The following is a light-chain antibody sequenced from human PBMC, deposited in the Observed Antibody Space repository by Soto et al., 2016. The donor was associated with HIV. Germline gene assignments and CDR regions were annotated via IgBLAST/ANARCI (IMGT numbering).Light chain of an antibody. V-gene: IGLV3-21*03. CDR3: QVWDSGSDHPI. J-gene: IGLJ2*01. CDR1: NIGRSS. CDR2: DDS. Sequence: SYVLTQPPSVSVAPGKTARITCEGNNIGRSSVHWYQQKPGQAPVLVVYDDSDRPSGIPERFSGSNSRNTATLTNSRVEAGDEADYYCQVWDSGSDHPIFGGGTKLIVL.